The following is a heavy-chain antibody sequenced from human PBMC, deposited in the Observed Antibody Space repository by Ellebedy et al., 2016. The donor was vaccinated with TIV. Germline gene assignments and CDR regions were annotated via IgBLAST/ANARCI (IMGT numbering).Heavy chain of an antibody. CDR2: IDNAGDT. V-gene: IGHV3-13*01. D-gene: IGHD3-16*01. CDR3: KRFEIISGGGYGMDV. J-gene: IGHJ6*02. CDR1: GFTFSRYD. Sequence: GESLKISCAASGFTFSRYDMHWVRQSTRKGLEWVASIDNAGDTYYPGSVKGRFTISRKNAKNSLYLQMNSLRVEDTAVYYCKRFEIISGGGYGMDVWGQGTTVTVSS.